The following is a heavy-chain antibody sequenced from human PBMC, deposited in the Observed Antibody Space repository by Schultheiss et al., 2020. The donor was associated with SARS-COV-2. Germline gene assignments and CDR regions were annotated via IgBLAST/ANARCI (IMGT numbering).Heavy chain of an antibody. J-gene: IGHJ3*02. V-gene: IGHV4-31*03. CDR2: IYYSGNT. CDR3: ARWFRPGGGAFDI. Sequence: QTLSLTCTVSGGSISSGGYYWSWIRQHPGKGLEWIGYIYYSGNTNYNPSLKSRVTTSLDTSKNQFSLKLSSVTAADTAVYYCARWFRPGGGAFDIWGQGTMVTVSS. CDR1: GGSISSGGYY. D-gene: IGHD3-10*01.